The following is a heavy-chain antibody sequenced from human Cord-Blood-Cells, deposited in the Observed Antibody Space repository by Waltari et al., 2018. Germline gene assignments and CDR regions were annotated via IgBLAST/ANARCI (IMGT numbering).Heavy chain of an antibody. J-gene: IGHJ3*02. CDR2: INPNSGCT. V-gene: IGHV1-2*02. D-gene: IGHD1-26*01. Sequence: QVQLVQSGAEVKKPGASVKVSCKASGYTFTGYYLHWVRQAPGQGLEWMGWINPNSGCTDSAQKVQGKVTMTRDTAISPAYMELSRLRSEDTAMYYCARGGGEWVPPKDVDIWGQGIMVSVPS. CDR1: GYTFTGYY. CDR3: ARGGGEWVPPKDVDI.